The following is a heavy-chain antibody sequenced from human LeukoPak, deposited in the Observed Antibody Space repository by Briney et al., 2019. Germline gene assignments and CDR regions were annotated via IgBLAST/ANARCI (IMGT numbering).Heavy chain of an antibody. CDR1: GGSISSYY. J-gene: IGHJ6*03. CDR3: ARTTEGGYTYDYFYYYYMDV. CDR2: IYYSGST. Sequence: SETLSLTCTVSGGSISSYYWSWIRRPPGKGLEWIGYIYYSGSTNYNPSLKSRVTISVDSSKNQFSLKLSSVTAADTAVYYCARTTEGGYTYDYFYYYYMDVWGKGTTVTISS. V-gene: IGHV4-59*01. D-gene: IGHD5-18*01.